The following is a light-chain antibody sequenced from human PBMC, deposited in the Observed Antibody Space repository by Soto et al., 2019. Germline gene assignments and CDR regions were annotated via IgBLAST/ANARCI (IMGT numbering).Light chain of an antibody. CDR1: QGISSY. J-gene: IGKJ2*01. Sequence: IQLTQSPSSLSASVGDRVTITCRASQGISSYLAWNQQKPGKAPKLLIYAASTLQSGVPSRFSGSGSGTDFTLTISSLQPEDFATYYCQQLNSYSYTFGQGTKLEIK. V-gene: IGKV1-9*01. CDR3: QQLNSYSYT. CDR2: AAS.